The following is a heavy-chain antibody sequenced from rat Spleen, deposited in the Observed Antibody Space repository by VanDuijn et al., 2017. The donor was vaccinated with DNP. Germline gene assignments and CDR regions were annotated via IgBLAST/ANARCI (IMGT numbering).Heavy chain of an antibody. Sequence: EVRLVESGGGLVQPGRSLKLSCAASGFTFSDYNMAWVRQAPKKGLEWVTTIIFDGSPTYYRDSVKGRFTISRDNARSTLYLQMDSLRSEDTATYYCARWETGAAFAYWGQGVMVTVSS. V-gene: IGHV5S10*01. CDR1: GFTFSDYN. CDR3: ARWETGAAFAY. J-gene: IGHJ2*01. CDR2: IIFDGSPT. D-gene: IGHD1-12*02.